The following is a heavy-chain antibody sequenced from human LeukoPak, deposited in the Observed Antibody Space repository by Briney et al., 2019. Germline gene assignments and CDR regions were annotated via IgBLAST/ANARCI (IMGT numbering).Heavy chain of an antibody. CDR2: ISTSSSYI. J-gene: IGHJ4*02. D-gene: IGHD4-17*01. CDR1: GFTFTNYS. V-gene: IGHV3-21*01. CDR3: ARGGSSSTMTTDFDY. Sequence: PGGSLRLSCVPSGFTFTNYSMHRVSQAPGKGLEWVSCISTSSSYIYYADSVKGRFTISRDNAKNSRYLQMNSVKAEDTAVYYCARGGSSSTMTTDFDYWGQGALVTVSS.